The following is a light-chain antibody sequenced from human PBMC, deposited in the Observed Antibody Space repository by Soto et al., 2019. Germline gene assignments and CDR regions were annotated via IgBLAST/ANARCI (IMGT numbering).Light chain of an antibody. CDR1: QSVSSN. Sequence: EIVMTQSPATLSVSPGERATLSCRASQSVSSNLAWYQQKPGQAPRLLIYGASTRATGIPARFSGSGSGTEFTLTISSLQSEDFAVYYCQQYNNWPPSMYTFGQGTKLDIK. J-gene: IGKJ2*01. CDR2: GAS. CDR3: QQYNNWPPSMYT. V-gene: IGKV3-15*01.